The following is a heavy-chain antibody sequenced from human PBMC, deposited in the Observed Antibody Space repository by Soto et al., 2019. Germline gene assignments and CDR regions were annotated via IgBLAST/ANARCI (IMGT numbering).Heavy chain of an antibody. D-gene: IGHD3-16*01. J-gene: IGHJ4*02. CDR3: AREGAHYAPFDL. Sequence: QAQLVQSGAEAKQPGASVRVSCKASGYTFTDFALHWVRQAPGQGLEWMGWINVGNGNTGYSRKFQGRVTNARDMSATTADIEFTRLTSEYTAIYYGAREGAHYAPFDLWGQGTLVTVSS. V-gene: IGHV1-3*01. CDR1: GYTFTDFA. CDR2: INVGNGNT.